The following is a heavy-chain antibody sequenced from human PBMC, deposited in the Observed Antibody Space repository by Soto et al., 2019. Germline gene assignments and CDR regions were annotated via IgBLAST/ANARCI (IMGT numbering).Heavy chain of an antibody. J-gene: IGHJ4*02. CDR2: ISAYNGNT. Sequence: ASVKVSCKASGYTFTSYGISWVRQAPGQGLEWMGWISAYNGNTNYAQKLQGRVTMTTDTSTSTAYMELRSLRSDDTAVYYCARDHPTIFGSGSLDYWGQGTLVTVSS. CDR3: ARDHPTIFGSGSLDY. CDR1: GYTFTSYG. V-gene: IGHV1-18*01. D-gene: IGHD3-3*01.